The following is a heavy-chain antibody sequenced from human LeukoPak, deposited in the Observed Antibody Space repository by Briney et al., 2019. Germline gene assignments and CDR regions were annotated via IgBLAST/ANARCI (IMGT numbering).Heavy chain of an antibody. CDR1: GFTFSSYS. J-gene: IGHJ4*02. V-gene: IGHV3-48*04. CDR3: ARPVLTYSSSWYRPFDY. CDR2: ISSSSSTI. Sequence: GGSLRLSCAASGFTFSSYSMNWVRQAPGKGLEWVSYISSSSSTIYYADSVKGRFTISRDNAKNSLYLQMNSLRAEDTAVYYCARPVLTYSSSWYRPFDYWGQGTLVTVSS. D-gene: IGHD6-13*01.